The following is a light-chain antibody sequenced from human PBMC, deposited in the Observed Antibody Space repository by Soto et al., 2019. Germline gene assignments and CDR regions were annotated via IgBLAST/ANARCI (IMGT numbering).Light chain of an antibody. V-gene: IGKV1-9*01. Sequence: DIQLTQSPSFLSASVGDRVTITCRASQGISTYLAWYLQRPGKAPKLLIYGASTLQSGVPSRFSGSGSGTDFTLTISSLQPEDFGTNYCQQLNSDWYAFGQGTKLEIK. CDR2: GAS. J-gene: IGKJ2*01. CDR3: QQLNSDWYA. CDR1: QGISTY.